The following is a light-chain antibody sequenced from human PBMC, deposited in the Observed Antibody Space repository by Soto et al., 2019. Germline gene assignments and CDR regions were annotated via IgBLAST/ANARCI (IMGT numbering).Light chain of an antibody. Sequence: DILLPHGPHTLSVTLGQRAIIKCKSHLSVLCSSNKKNYVAWYQKKPGQPPKLLIYSASSRESGVPDRFSGSGSGTDFTLTISSLQADDVAVYYCQQYYSSPQTFGPGTKVDI. V-gene: IGKV4-1*01. CDR2: SAS. J-gene: IGKJ1*01. CDR1: LSVLCSSNKKNY. CDR3: QQYYSSPQT.